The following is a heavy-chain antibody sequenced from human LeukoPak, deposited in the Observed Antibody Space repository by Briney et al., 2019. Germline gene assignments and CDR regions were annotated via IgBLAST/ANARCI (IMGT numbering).Heavy chain of an antibody. CDR3: ASLTGDYYDSSGYYFDY. CDR1: GGSISSYY. V-gene: IGHV4-59*08. Sequence: SETLSLTCTVSGGSISSYYWSWIRQPPGKGLEWIGYIYYSGSTNYNPSLKSRVTISVDTSKNQFSLKLSSGTAADTAVYYCASLTGDYYDSSGYYFDYWGQGTLVTVSS. CDR2: IYYSGST. J-gene: IGHJ4*02. D-gene: IGHD3-22*01.